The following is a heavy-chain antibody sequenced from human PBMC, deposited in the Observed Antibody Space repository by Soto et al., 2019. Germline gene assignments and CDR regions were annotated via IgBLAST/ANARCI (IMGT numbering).Heavy chain of an antibody. CDR2: IIPSFGTP. D-gene: IGHD1-26*01. V-gene: IGHV1-69*01. CDR1: GGCFSSYA. J-gene: IGHJ5*02. Sequence: QVQLVQSGDEVKKPGSSVKVSCKASGGCFSSYAFGWVRQAPGQGLEWMGGIIPSFGTPNYAQRFQGRVTISADEATTTVYMDLRRLRSEDTAVYYCARGSSSTVGPTGWFDPWGQGTLVTVSS. CDR3: ARGSSSTVGPTGWFDP.